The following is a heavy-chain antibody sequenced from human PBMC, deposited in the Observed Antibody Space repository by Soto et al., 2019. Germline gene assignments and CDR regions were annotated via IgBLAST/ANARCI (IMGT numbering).Heavy chain of an antibody. CDR3: ARRALRFGELGNYFDY. V-gene: IGHV4-39*01. CDR1: GGSISSSSYY. Sequence: SETLSLTCTVSGGSISSSSYYWGWIRQPPGKGLEWIGSIYYSGSTYYNPSLKSRVTISVDTSKNQFSLKLSSVTAADTAVYYCARRALRFGELGNYFDYWGQGTLVTVSS. J-gene: IGHJ4*02. D-gene: IGHD3-10*01. CDR2: IYYSGST.